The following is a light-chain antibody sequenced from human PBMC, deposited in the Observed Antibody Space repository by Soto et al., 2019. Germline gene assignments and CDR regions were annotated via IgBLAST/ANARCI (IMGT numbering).Light chain of an antibody. CDR1: QGIDTY. CDR2: ATS. J-gene: IGKJ2*01. CDR3: QQYYAHPPT. Sequence: AIQMTQSPSSFSASVGDRVTITCRASQGIDTYLAWYQQKPGKAPRLLMYATSVLESGVPSRFSGSGSGTDYTLTISSLQSEDFATYYCQQYYAHPPTFGWGTKLDMK. V-gene: IGKV1-8*01.